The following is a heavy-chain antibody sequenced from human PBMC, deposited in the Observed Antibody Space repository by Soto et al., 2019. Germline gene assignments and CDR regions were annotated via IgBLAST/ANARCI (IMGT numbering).Heavy chain of an antibody. CDR1: GGTFSSYA. Sequence: QVQLVQSGAEVKKPGSSVKVSCKASGGTFSSYAISWVRQAPGQGLEWMGGIIPIFGTANYDQKFQGRVTITADESTSTAYMELSSLRSEDTAVYYCARVERGSSSSDYYYYGMDVWGQGTTVTVSS. V-gene: IGHV1-69*01. CDR3: ARVERGSSSSDYYYYGMDV. D-gene: IGHD6-6*01. CDR2: IIPIFGTA. J-gene: IGHJ6*02.